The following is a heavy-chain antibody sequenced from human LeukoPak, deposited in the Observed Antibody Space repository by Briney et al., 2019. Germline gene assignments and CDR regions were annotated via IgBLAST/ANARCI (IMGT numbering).Heavy chain of an antibody. CDR1: GGTFSRYA. D-gene: IGHD6-19*01. CDR3: ARESGSSGRTDSPELDY. CDR2: IIPIFRTA. Sequence: GASVKVSCQASGGTFSRYAISWVRQAPGQAREWMGRIIPIFRTANNAQKDQRRVTHHTHESTSTAYMELSSLRSEDTAVYYCARESGSSGRTDSPELDYWGKGTLVTVSS. J-gene: IGHJ4*02. V-gene: IGHV1-69*05.